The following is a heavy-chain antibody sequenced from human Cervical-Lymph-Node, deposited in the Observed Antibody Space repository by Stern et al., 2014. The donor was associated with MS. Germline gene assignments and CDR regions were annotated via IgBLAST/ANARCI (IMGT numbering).Heavy chain of an antibody. CDR1: GASIRSLNYY. J-gene: IGHJ4*02. CDR2: IYYTRST. V-gene: IGHV4-31*03. CDR3: ARVSLDVLTGYYTFDY. Sequence: QLQLQESGPGLVKPSQTLSLTCTVSGASIRSLNYYWSWIRQHPGKGLEWIGYIYYTRSTYYNPSLESRLTISVDTSKNQFSLRLSSVTAADSAVYYCARVSLDVLTGYYTFDYWGQGTLVTVSS. D-gene: IGHD3-9*01.